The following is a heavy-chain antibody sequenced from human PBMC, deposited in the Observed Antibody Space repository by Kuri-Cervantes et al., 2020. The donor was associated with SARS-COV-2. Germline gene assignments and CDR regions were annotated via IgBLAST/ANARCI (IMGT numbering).Heavy chain of an antibody. D-gene: IGHD3-10*01. Sequence: GGSLRLSCKGSGYSFTSYWIGWVRQMPGKGLEWMGIIYPGDSDTKYHPSFEGQVTISADKSVGTAYLQWGRLKASDTAMYYCGGASHGDRWSFDYWGQGSLVTVSS. CDR1: GYSFTSYW. J-gene: IGHJ4*02. V-gene: IGHV5-51*01. CDR2: IYPGDSDT. CDR3: GGASHGDRWSFDY.